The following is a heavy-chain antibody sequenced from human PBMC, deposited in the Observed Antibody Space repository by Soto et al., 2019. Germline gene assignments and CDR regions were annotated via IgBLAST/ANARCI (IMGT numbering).Heavy chain of an antibody. D-gene: IGHD2-15*01. V-gene: IGHV4-39*01. J-gene: IGHJ5*02. CDR1: GGSISGSYYY. CDR3: ASLLTYCSGGSCWVHHVP. Sequence: SETLSLTCAVSGGSISGSYYYWAWLRQSPGKGPEWIGSVFYTGFTSYNPSLESRVSVSVDTSKSQFSLKLSAVTAADTAVYYCASLLTYCSGGSCWVHHVPWGQGTLVTVSS. CDR2: VFYTGFT.